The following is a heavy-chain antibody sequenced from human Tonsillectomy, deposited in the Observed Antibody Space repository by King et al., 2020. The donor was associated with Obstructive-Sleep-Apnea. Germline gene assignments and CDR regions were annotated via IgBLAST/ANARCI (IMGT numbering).Heavy chain of an antibody. Sequence: VQLVESGGGLVQPGGSLRLSCAASGFTFSSYWMTWVRQAPGRGLEWVANSKEDGSEKYYVASVKGRFTIYRDYAKNSLYLQMNSLRAEDTAVYYWARVINYGYLGMLGMDVWGQGTTVTVSS. J-gene: IGHJ6*02. CDR1: GFTFSSYW. CDR3: ARVINYGYLGMLGMDV. CDR2: SKEDGSEK. D-gene: IGHD5-18*01. V-gene: IGHV3-7*01.